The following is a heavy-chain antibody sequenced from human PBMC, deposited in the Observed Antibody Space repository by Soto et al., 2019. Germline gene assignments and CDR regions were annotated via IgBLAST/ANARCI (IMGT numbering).Heavy chain of an antibody. D-gene: IGHD1-26*01. CDR1: GGTFSSYA. CDR2: IISIFGTA. CDR3: ASHSGRSPEGRYYYGMDV. Sequence: QVQLVQSGAEVKKPGSSVKVSCKASGGTFSSYAISWVRQAPGQGLQWMGGIISIFGTADYAQKFQGRVTITADESTSTAYMELSSLRSEDTAVNYCASHSGRSPEGRYYYGMDVWGQGTTVTVSS. J-gene: IGHJ6*02. V-gene: IGHV1-69*12.